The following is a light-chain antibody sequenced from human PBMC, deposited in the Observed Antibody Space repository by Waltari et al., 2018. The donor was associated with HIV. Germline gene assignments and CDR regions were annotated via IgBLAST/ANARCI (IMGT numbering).Light chain of an antibody. CDR3: QQYYSVPLP. J-gene: IGKJ4*01. V-gene: IGKV4-1*01. Sequence: DIVMIQSPASLAVALGERATIDCKSSQSVLYNSNNKNYLACYQHKPGQSPNLRIYWASTRDSAVPDRCSGRGAGTDFTLTISSVKAEDVAVYYGQQYYSVPLPFGGGTKVEIK. CDR2: WAS. CDR1: QSVLYNSNNKNY.